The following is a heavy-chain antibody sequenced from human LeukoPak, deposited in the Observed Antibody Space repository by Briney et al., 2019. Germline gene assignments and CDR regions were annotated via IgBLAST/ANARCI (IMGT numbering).Heavy chain of an antibody. V-gene: IGHV3-21*01. CDR3: ARDDQRRDY. Sequence: GGSLRLSCAASGFTFSSYSMNWVRQAPGEGLEWVSSISSSSSYIYYADSVKGRFTISRDNAKNSLYLQMNSLRAEDTAVYYCARDDQRRDYWGQGTLVTVSS. CDR1: GFTFSSYS. J-gene: IGHJ4*02. CDR2: ISSSSSYI.